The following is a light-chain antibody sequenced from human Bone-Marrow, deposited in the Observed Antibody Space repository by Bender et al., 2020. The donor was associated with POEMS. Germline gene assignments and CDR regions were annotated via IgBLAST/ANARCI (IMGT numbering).Light chain of an antibody. Sequence: SALTQPASVSGSPGQSITISCTGTTSDVGEFDLVSWYLQYPGKAPRLLIFEGNKRPSGVSDRFSGFKSGNTASLTISGLLAEDEADYYCCSYAGSTTWVFGGGTKLTV. CDR2: EGN. J-gene: IGLJ3*02. V-gene: IGLV2-23*01. CDR1: TSDVGEFDL. CDR3: CSYAGSTTWV.